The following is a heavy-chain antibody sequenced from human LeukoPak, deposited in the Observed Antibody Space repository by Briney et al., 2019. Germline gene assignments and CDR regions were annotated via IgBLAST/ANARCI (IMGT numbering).Heavy chain of an antibody. V-gene: IGHV3-30*18. J-gene: IGHJ3*02. CDR2: ISYDGSNK. D-gene: IGHD3-22*01. Sequence: PGGSLRLSCAASGFTFSSYGMHWVRQAPGKGLEWVAVISYDGSNKYYADSVKGRFTISRDNSKNTLYLQMNSQRAEDTAVYYCAKDSSGYSAFDIWGQGTMVTVSS. CDR1: GFTFSSYG. CDR3: AKDSSGYSAFDI.